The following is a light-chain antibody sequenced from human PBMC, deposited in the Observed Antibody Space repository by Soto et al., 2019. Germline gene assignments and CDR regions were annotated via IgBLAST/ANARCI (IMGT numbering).Light chain of an antibody. CDR1: QDISSA. J-gene: IGKJ5*01. CDR2: DAS. Sequence: AIQLTQSPSSLFASVGDRVTITCRASQDISSALAWYQQKPGKAPKLLMNDASSLESGVPSRFSGSGSGADFTLTISSLQPEDFATYYCQHFNNYPTFGQGTRLEIK. V-gene: IGKV1D-13*01. CDR3: QHFNNYPT.